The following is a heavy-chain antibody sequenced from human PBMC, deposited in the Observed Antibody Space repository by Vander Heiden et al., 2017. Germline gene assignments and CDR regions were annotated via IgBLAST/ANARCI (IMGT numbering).Heavy chain of an antibody. CDR1: GFTFSTNW. CDR2: IKYDGSEK. J-gene: IGHJ4*02. V-gene: IGHV3-7*01. CDR3: ARGKGWDDY. Sequence: DVQVVGPGGGLVQPGGSLRLSCAAPGFTFSTNWMSWVRRTAGKGLEWVANIKYDGSEKYYVDSVKDRFTISRDNAKNSVYLQMNSLRVEDTARYYCARGKGWDDYWGQGTLVTVSS. D-gene: IGHD1-26*01.